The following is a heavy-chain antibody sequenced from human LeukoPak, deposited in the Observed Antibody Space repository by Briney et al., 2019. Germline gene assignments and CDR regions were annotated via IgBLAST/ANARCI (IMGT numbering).Heavy chain of an antibody. Sequence: GGSLRLSCAASGFTVSSNYMSWVRQAPGKGLEWVSVIYSGGSTYYADSVKGRFTISRDNSKNTLYLQMNSLRAEDTAVYYCARGRAVAGTELVYWGQGTLSPSPQ. V-gene: IGHV3-53*01. CDR3: ARGRAVAGTELVY. CDR1: GFTVSSNY. J-gene: IGHJ4*02. CDR2: IYSGGST. D-gene: IGHD6-19*01.